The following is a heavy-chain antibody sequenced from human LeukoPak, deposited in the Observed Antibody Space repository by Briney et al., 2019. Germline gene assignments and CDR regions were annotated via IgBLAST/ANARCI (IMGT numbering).Heavy chain of an antibody. CDR1: GYTFTTYY. Sequence: ASVKVSCKASGYTFTTYYMHWVRQAPGQGLEWMGMINPSGGSTSYAQKFQGRVTMTRDSSTSTVYMELSSLRSEDTAVYYCAREMVNSGSYPDYWGQGTLVTVSS. CDR2: INPSGGST. D-gene: IGHD1-26*01. V-gene: IGHV1-46*01. CDR3: AREMVNSGSYPDY. J-gene: IGHJ4*02.